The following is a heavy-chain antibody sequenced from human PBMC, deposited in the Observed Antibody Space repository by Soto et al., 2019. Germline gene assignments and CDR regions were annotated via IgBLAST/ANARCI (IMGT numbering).Heavy chain of an antibody. D-gene: IGHD4-4*01. V-gene: IGHV1-18*01. CDR2: ISAYNGNT. CDR1: GYTFTSYG. CDR3: AREATVTTMGDY. J-gene: IGHJ4*02. Sequence: APVKVSCKASGYTFTSYGISWVRQAPGQGLEWMGWISAYNGNTNYAQKLQGRVTMTTDTSTSTAYMELRSLRSDDTAVYYCAREATVTTMGDYWGQGTLVTVSS.